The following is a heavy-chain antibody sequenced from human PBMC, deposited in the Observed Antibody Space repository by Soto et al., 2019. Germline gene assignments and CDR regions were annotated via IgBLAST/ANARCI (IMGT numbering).Heavy chain of an antibody. Sequence: PGGSLRLSCVTSGFTFSTYTMNWVRQAPGKGLEWVSSISSSGTYIYYADSVKGRFTISRDNAKNSLYLQMNSLRAEDTAVYYCAGVSLLYDWEYSYFDCWGQGTLVTVSS. CDR3: AGVSLLYDWEYSYFDC. D-gene: IGHD3-16*02. CDR2: ISSSGTYI. CDR1: GFTFSTYT. J-gene: IGHJ4*02. V-gene: IGHV3-21*01.